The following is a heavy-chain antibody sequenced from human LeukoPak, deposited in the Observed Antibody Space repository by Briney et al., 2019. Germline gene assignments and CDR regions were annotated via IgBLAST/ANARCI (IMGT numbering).Heavy chain of an antibody. CDR1: GFTFSSYW. CDR3: ASTSSFWSAYTYYFDY. Sequence: GGSLRLSCAASGFTFSSYWMSWVRQAPGKGLEWVANIKQDGSEKCYVDSVKGRFTISRDNAKNSLYLQMNSLRAEDTAVYYCASTSSFWSAYTYYFDYWGQGTLVTVSS. CDR2: IKQDGSEK. V-gene: IGHV3-7*01. J-gene: IGHJ4*02. D-gene: IGHD3-3*01.